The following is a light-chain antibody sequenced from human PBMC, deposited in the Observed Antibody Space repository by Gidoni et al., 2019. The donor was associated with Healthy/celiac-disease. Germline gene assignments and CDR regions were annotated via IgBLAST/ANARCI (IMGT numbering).Light chain of an antibody. Sequence: DIPMTQSLSSLSASVGDRVTITCRASQSISSYLNWYQQKPGKAPKLLIYAASSLQSGVPSRFSGSGSGTDFTLTISSLQPEDFATYYCQQSYSTPPSSFGQGTKLEIK. CDR3: QQSYSTPPSS. V-gene: IGKV1-39*01. CDR1: QSISSY. CDR2: AAS. J-gene: IGKJ2*04.